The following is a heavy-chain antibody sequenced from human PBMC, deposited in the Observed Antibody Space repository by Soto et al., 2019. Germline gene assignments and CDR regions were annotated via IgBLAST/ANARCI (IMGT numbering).Heavy chain of an antibody. CDR2: SYWDDDK. Sequence: QITLNESGPTVVRPTETLTLTCRFSGFSLTTSGVGVGWIRQSPGKAPEWLALSYWDDDKRYSAALKSRLTDTKDTYKNQGARTVSNLDPSDTATYYCAHRVLRTVFGLVTTTAIYFDFWGQGTPVAVSS. V-gene: IGHV2-5*02. J-gene: IGHJ4*02. D-gene: IGHD3-3*01. CDR3: AHRVLRTVFGLVTTTAIYFDF. CDR1: GFSLTTSGVG.